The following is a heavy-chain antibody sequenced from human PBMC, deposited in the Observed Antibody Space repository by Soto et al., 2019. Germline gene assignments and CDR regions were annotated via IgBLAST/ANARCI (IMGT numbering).Heavy chain of an antibody. J-gene: IGHJ6*02. CDR2: INSDGSST. Sequence: HPGGSLRLSCAASGSTFSSYWMHWVRQAPGKGLVWVSRINSDGSSTSYADSVKGRFTISRDNAKNTLYLQMNSLRAEDTAVYYCARGKAAAGDYYYYGMDVWGQGTTVTVSS. CDR3: ARGKAAAGDYYYYGMDV. V-gene: IGHV3-74*01. D-gene: IGHD6-13*01. CDR1: GSTFSSYW.